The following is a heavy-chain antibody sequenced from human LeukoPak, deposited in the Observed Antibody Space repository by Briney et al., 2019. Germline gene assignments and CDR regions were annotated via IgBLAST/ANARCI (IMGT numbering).Heavy chain of an antibody. CDR1: GFTFSSYA. CDR2: ITVSGGST. V-gene: IGHV3-23*01. Sequence: GGSLRLSCAASGFTFSSYAMSWVRQAPGKGLEWVSTITVSGGSTYYADSVKGRFTISRDNSKNTLDLQMNSLRARDTAVYFCARSPHDYWGQGTLVTVSS. CDR3: ARSPHDY. J-gene: IGHJ4*02.